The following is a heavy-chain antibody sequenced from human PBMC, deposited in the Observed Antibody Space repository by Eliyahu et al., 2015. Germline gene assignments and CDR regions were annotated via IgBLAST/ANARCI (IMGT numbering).Heavy chain of an antibody. CDR2: ISGSGGST. J-gene: IGHJ4*02. Sequence: EVQLLESGGXLVQPGGSLRXXCXAXGFTFSSYAMRXVRQAPGKGLEWVSAISGSGGSTYYADSVKGRFTISRDNSKNTLYLQMNSLRAEDTAVYYCAKGDGWEPLRWGQGTLVTVSS. CDR1: GFTFSSYA. V-gene: IGHV3-23*01. D-gene: IGHD1-26*01. CDR3: AKGDGWEPLR.